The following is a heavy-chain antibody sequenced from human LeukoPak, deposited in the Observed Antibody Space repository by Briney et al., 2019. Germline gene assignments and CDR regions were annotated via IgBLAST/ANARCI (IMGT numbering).Heavy chain of an antibody. V-gene: IGHV4-4*07. J-gene: IGHJ3*02. CDR2: IYTSGSI. Sequence: SETLSLTCTVPGGSNSSYYWSWIRQSAGKGLEWVGRIYTSGSINYNPSLKTRVTISVATSKNQFSLRLSSVTAADTAGYHCAKAPRGGDAFDIWGQGTMVTVSS. CDR1: GGSNSSYY. CDR3: AKAPRGGDAFDI. D-gene: IGHD3-10*01.